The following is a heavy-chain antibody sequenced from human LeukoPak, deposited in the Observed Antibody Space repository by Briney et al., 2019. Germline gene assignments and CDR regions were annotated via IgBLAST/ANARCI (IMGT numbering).Heavy chain of an antibody. Sequence: GGSLRLSCTASGFAFGDYAMSWVRQGPGKGLEWVGFIRSKVFGGKTEYAASVKGRFTISRDDSKSIAYLQMNSLKTEDTAVYYCARDLVAVAGDYYYYAMDVWGQGTTVTVSS. CDR1: GFAFGDYA. J-gene: IGHJ6*02. CDR2: IRSKVFGGKT. V-gene: IGHV3-49*04. D-gene: IGHD6-19*01. CDR3: ARDLVAVAGDYYYYAMDV.